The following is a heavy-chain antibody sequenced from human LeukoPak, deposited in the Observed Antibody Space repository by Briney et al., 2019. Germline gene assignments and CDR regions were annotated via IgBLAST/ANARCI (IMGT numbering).Heavy chain of an antibody. CDR3: ARQETARDMNIYYFDY. CDR2: IYPGDSDT. CDR1: GYSFSTYW. D-gene: IGHD2-15*01. Sequence: GESLKISCEGSGYSFSTYWIAWVRQMPGKGLEWMGVIYPGDSDTSYSPSFQGQVTISADKAISTAYLEWSSLKASDTAMYYCARQETARDMNIYYFDYWGQGTQVTVSS. V-gene: IGHV5-51*01. J-gene: IGHJ4*02.